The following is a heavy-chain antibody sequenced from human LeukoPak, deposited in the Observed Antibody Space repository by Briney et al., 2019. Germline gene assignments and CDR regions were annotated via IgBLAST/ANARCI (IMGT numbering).Heavy chain of an antibody. CDR3: AKSDYYDSSGPDAFDI. Sequence: GGSLRLSCAASGFTFSSYAMSWVRQAPGKGLEWVSAISGSGGSTYYVDSVKGRFTISRDNSKNTLYLQMNSLRAEDTAVYYCAKSDYYDSSGPDAFDIWGQGTMVTVSS. D-gene: IGHD3-22*01. V-gene: IGHV3-23*01. CDR2: ISGSGGST. J-gene: IGHJ3*02. CDR1: GFTFSSYA.